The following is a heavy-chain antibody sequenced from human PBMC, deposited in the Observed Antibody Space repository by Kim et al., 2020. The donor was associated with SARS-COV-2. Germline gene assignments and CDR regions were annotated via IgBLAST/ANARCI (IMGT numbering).Heavy chain of an antibody. J-gene: IGHJ6*02. V-gene: IGHV1-24*01. CDR2: FDPEDGET. CDR3: ATPVGRFHDYYYGMDV. CDR1: GYTLTELS. Sequence: ASVKVSCKVSGYTLTELSMHWVRQAPGKGLEWMGGFDPEDGETIYAQKFQGRVTMTEDTSTDTAYMELSSLRSEDTAVYYCATPVGRFHDYYYGMDVWGQGTTVTVSS.